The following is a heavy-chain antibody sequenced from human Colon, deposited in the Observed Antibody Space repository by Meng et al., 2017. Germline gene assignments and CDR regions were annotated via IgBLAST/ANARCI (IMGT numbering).Heavy chain of an antibody. D-gene: IGHD3-22*01. CDR2: IYPGDSEI. CDR1: GYIFTNYW. CDR3: ARGYYYDKSGYSFDH. Sequence: GESLKISCQGSGYIFTNYWVAWVRQMPGKGLEWMWIIYPGDSEIRYSPSFQGQVSISADKSISTAHLQWSSLKASDTAVYYCARGYYYDKSGYSFDHWGQGTLVTVSS. J-gene: IGHJ4*02. V-gene: IGHV5-51*01.